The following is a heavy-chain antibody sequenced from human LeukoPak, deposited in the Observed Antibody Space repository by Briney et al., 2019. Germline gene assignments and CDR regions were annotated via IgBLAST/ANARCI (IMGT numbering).Heavy chain of an antibody. D-gene: IGHD6-19*01. CDR1: GYTFTSYA. CDR2: INAANGNT. CDR3: ASMRVIAVAGTEDYYYYGMDV. V-gene: IGHV1-3*01. J-gene: IGHJ6*02. Sequence: GASVKVSCKASGYTFTSYAMHWVRQAPGQRLEWMGWINAANGNTKYSQKFQGRVTITRDTSASTAYMELSSLRSEDTAVYYCASMRVIAVAGTEDYYYYGMDVWGQGTTVTVSS.